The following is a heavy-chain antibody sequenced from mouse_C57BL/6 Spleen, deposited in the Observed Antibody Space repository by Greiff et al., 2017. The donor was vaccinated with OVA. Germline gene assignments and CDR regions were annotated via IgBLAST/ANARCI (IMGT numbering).Heavy chain of an antibody. V-gene: IGHV1-7*01. D-gene: IGHD3-2*02. CDR3: AREATAQATWFAY. Sequence: VQLQQSGAELAKPGASVKLSCKASGYTFTSYWMHWVKQRPGQGLEWIGYINPSSGYTKYNQKFKDKATLTADKSSSTAYMQLSSLTSEDSAVYYCAREATAQATWFAYWGQGTLVTVSA. CDR1: GYTFTSYW. CDR2: INPSSGYT. J-gene: IGHJ3*01.